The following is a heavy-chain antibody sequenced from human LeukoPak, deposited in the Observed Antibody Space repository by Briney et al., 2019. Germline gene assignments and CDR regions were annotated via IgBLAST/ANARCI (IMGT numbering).Heavy chain of an antibody. J-gene: IGHJ4*02. CDR2: IRSKAYGGTT. Sequence: PGGSLRLSCTASGFTFGDYAMRWVRPAPGKGLEWVGFIRSKAYGGTTEYAASVKGRFTISRDDSKRIAYLQMNSLKTEDTAVYYCTRESRRGPFDYCGQGTLVTVSS. D-gene: IGHD3-10*01. CDR3: TRESRRGPFDY. CDR1: GFTFGDYA. V-gene: IGHV3-49*04.